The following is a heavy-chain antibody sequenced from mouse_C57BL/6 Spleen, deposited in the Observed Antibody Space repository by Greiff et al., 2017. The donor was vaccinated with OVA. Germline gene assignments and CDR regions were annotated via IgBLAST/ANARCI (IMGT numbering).Heavy chain of an antibody. CDR1: GFSLTSYG. J-gene: IGHJ4*01. CDR3: ARPLNWDGGAMDY. Sequence: VKLVESGPGLVAPSQSLSITCTVSGFSLTSYGVHWVRQPPGKGLEWLVVIWSDGSTTYNSALKSRLSISKDNSKSQVFLKMNSLQTDDTAMYYCARPLNWDGGAMDYWGQGTSVTVSS. D-gene: IGHD4-1*02. V-gene: IGHV2-6*03. CDR2: IWSDGST.